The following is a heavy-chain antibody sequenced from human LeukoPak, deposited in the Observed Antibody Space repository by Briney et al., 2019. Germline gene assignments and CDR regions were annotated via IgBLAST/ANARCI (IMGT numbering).Heavy chain of an antibody. Sequence: PSDTLSLTCTVSGYSISSGYYWGWIRQPPGKGLEWIGSIYHSGSTYYNPSLKSRVTISVDTSKNQFSLKLSSVTAADTAVYYCARKREGYQLPTMRQYTWFDSWGQGTLVTVSS. V-gene: IGHV4-38-2*02. CDR3: ARKREGYQLPTMRQYTWFDS. D-gene: IGHD2-2*01. CDR2: IYHSGST. J-gene: IGHJ5*01. CDR1: GYSISSGYY.